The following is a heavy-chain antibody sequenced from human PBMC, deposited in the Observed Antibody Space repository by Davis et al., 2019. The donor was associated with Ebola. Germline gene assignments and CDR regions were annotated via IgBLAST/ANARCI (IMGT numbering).Heavy chain of an antibody. Sequence: GGSLRLSCTDSVITFSSYAMTWVRQAPGKGLEWVSAISGSGGSTYYADSVKGRFTISRDNSKKTLYLQMNSLRAEDTAVYYCARFHYYDSSGYYYYYGMDVWGKGTTVTVSS. J-gene: IGHJ6*04. D-gene: IGHD3-22*01. CDR3: ARFHYYDSSGYYYYYGMDV. V-gene: IGHV3-23*01. CDR2: ISGSGGST. CDR1: VITFSSYA.